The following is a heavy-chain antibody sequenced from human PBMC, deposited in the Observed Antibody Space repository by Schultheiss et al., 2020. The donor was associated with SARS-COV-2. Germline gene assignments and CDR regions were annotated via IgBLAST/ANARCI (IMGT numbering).Heavy chain of an antibody. CDR3: ARVLLWFGELSHFDY. J-gene: IGHJ4*02. CDR2: ISSSSSYI. Sequence: GGSLRLSCAASGFTFSDYYMNWVRQAPGKGLEWVSSISSSSSYIYYADSVKGRFTISRDNAKNSLYLQMNSLRAEDTAVYYCARVLLWFGELSHFDYWGQGTLVTVSS. V-gene: IGHV3-21*01. CDR1: GFTFSDYY. D-gene: IGHD3-10*01.